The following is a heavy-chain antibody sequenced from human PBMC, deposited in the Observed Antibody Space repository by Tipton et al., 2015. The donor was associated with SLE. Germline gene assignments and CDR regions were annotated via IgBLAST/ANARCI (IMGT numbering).Heavy chain of an antibody. V-gene: IGHV4-61*08. CDR1: VGSVSSGGYY. J-gene: IGHJ6*02. D-gene: IGHD2-8*01. Sequence: TLSLTCTVSVGSVSSGGYYWSWIRQHPGKGLEWIGYISDGGGTNHNPSLKSRVAISVDPAKNQFSLKLTSVTAADTAVYYCARGMLTWRGAIIGVDVWGHGTSVNVSS. CDR3: ARGMLTWRGAIIGVDV. CDR2: ISDGGGT.